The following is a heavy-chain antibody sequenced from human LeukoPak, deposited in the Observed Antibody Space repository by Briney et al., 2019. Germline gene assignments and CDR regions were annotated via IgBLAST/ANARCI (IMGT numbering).Heavy chain of an antibody. CDR2: IYSGGST. CDR1: GFTVSSNY. Sequence: GGSLRLSCAASGFTVSSNYMSWVRQAPGKGLEWVSVIYSGGSTYYADSVKGRFTISRDNSKNTLYLQMNSLRAEDTAVYYCARELLTYGMDVWGQGTTVTVSS. J-gene: IGHJ6*02. V-gene: IGHV3-53*01. CDR3: ARELLTYGMDV.